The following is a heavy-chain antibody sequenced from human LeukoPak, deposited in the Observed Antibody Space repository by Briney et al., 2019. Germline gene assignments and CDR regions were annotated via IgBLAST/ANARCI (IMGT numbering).Heavy chain of an antibody. J-gene: IGHJ4*02. CDR3: ARGIVPAGGSHDY. CDR2: INPNSGGT. D-gene: IGHD1-26*01. Sequence: ASVKVSCKASGYTFTGYYMHWVRQAPGQGLEWMGWINPNSGGTNYAQKFQGRVTMTRDTSISTAYMELSRLRSGDTAVYYCARGIVPAGGSHDYWGQGTLVTVSS. V-gene: IGHV1-2*02. CDR1: GYTFTGYY.